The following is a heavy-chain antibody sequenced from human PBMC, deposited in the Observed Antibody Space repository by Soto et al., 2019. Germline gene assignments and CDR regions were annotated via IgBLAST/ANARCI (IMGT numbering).Heavy chain of an antibody. CDR1: GFTISTYS. J-gene: IGHJ3*01. Sequence: EEQLVESGGGLVQPGGSLRLSCAASGFTISTYSMNWVRQAPGEGLEWLTFITHNGGDIYYADSVKGRFTIVRDTAKNSVYLEVDSLRPEDTSVYYCARDAVVATGGLCALYVLGQGTMVTVSS. CDR2: ITHNGGDI. V-gene: IGHV3-48*01. D-gene: IGHD6-19*01. CDR3: ARDAVVATGGLCALYV.